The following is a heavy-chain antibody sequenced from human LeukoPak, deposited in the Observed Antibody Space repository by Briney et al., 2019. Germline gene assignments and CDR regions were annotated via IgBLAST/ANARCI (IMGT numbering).Heavy chain of an antibody. CDR3: AKDVAGGSSSRKDY. V-gene: IGHV3-23*01. D-gene: IGHD6-13*01. J-gene: IGHJ4*02. CDR2: ISGSGGST. CDR1: GFTFSSYA. Sequence: GGSLRLPCAASGFTFSSYAMSWVRQAPGKGLDWVSAISGSGGSTYYADSVKGRSTISRDNSKNTLYLQMNSLRAEDTAVYYCAKDVAGGSSSRKDYWGQGTLVTVSS.